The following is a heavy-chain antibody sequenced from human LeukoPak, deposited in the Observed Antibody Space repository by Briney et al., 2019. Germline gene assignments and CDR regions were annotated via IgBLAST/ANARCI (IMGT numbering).Heavy chain of an antibody. CDR1: GGSF. CDR3: ASTERCSTTCPLDY. D-gene: IGHD2-2*01. CDR2: INHNATT. J-gene: IGHJ4*02. Sequence: SETLSLTCAVYGGSFRTWIRQPPGKGLEWIGEINHNATTNYNPSLKSRVIISVDTSKNQFCLNLRSVTAADTAVYYCASTERCSTTCPLDYWGQGILVTVSS. V-gene: IGHV4-34*01.